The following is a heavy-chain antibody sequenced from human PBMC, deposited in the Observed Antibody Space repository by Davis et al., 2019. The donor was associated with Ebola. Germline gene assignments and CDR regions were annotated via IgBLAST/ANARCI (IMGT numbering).Heavy chain of an antibody. V-gene: IGHV4-30-4*01. CDR2: IYYSGST. J-gene: IGHJ4*02. CDR1: GGSISSGDYY. Sequence: PSETLSLTCTVSGGSISSGDYYWSWIRQPPGKGLEWIGYIYYSGSTYYNPSLKSGVTISVDTSKNQFSLKLSSVTAADTAVYYCARVYSNYEYYFDYWGQGTLVTVSS. CDR3: ARVYSNYEYYFDY. D-gene: IGHD4-11*01.